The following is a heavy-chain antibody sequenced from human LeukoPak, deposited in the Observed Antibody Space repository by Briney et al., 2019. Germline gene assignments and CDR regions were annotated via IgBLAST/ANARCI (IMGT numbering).Heavy chain of an antibody. D-gene: IGHD3-22*01. V-gene: IGHV1-18*01. Sequence: GASVKVSCKAPGYTFSTYVIGWVRQAPGQGLEWMGWISGNNDNTNYAQKFQGRVTLTADTSTSTAYMDLRSLTSDDTAVYHCVRNHYDSSGYPHWGQGTLVTVSS. J-gene: IGHJ4*02. CDR2: ISGNNDNT. CDR1: GYTFSTYV. CDR3: VRNHYDSSGYPH.